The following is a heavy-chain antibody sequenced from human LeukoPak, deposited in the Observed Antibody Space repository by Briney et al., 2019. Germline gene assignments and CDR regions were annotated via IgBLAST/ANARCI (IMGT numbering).Heavy chain of an antibody. D-gene: IGHD3-3*01. V-gene: IGHV3-48*04. CDR1: GFTFSSYS. CDR3: ARDMGPSATIFGVVTPYYYYGMDV. J-gene: IGHJ6*02. Sequence: GGSLRLSCAASGFTFSSYSMNWVRQAPGKGLEWVSYISSSGGTIYYADSVKGRFTISRDNAKNSLYLQMNSLRAEDTAVYYCARDMGPSATIFGVVTPYYYYGMDVWGQGTTVTVSS. CDR2: ISSSGGTI.